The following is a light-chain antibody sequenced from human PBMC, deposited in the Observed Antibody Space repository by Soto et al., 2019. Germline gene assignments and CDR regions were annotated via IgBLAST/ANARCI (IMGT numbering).Light chain of an antibody. V-gene: IGLV1-40*01. CDR2: GNS. Sequence: QLVLTQPPSVSGAPGQRVTISCTGSSSNIGAGYDVHWYQQLPGTAPKLLIYGNSNRPSGVPDRFSGSKSGTSASLAITGXXXXXXXDXYCQSYDSSLSALFGGGTKLTVL. J-gene: IGLJ3*02. CDR3: QSYDSSLSAL. CDR1: SSNIGAGYD.